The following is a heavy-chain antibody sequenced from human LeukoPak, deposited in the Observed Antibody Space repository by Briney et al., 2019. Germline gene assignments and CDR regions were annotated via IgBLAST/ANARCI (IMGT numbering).Heavy chain of an antibody. V-gene: IGHV3-23*01. CDR2: ISGSGGST. D-gene: IGHD3-22*01. J-gene: IGHJ5*02. Sequence: GGSLRLSCAASGFTFSSYAMSWVRQAPGKGLEWVSAISGSGGSTYYADSMKGRFTISRDNSKNTLYLQMNSLRAEDTAVYYCAKSSGSYYYDSSGYSPWGQGTLVTVSS. CDR1: GFTFSSYA. CDR3: AKSSGSYYYDSSGYSP.